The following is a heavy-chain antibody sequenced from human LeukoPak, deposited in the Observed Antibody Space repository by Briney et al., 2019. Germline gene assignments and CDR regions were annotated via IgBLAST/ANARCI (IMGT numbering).Heavy chain of an antibody. CDR2: IIPILGIA. Sequence: SSVKVSCKASGGTFSSYTISWVRQAPGQGLEWMGRIIPILGIANYAQKFQGRVTITADKSTSTAYMELSSLRSDDTAVYYCARAVSSSWLLPFWGQGTLVTVSS. CDR1: GGTFSSYT. V-gene: IGHV1-69*02. D-gene: IGHD6-13*01. CDR3: ARAVSSSWLLPF. J-gene: IGHJ4*02.